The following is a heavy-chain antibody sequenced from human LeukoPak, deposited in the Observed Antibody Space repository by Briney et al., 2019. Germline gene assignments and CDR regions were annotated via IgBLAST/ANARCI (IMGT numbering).Heavy chain of an antibody. CDR2: IKQDGSEK. V-gene: IGHV3-7*03. J-gene: IGHJ4*02. Sequence: GGSLRLSCAASGFTFSSYWMSWVRQAPGKGLEWVANIKQDGSEKYYVDSVKGRFTISRDNSKNTLYLQMNSLRAEDTAVYYCAKLHTMIVDFDYWGQGTLVTVSS. CDR1: GFTFSSYW. D-gene: IGHD3-22*01. CDR3: AKLHTMIVDFDY.